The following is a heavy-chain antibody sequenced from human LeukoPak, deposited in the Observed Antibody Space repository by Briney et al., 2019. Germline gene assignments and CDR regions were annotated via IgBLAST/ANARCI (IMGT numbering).Heavy chain of an antibody. CDR2: ISGSGGNT. CDR3: AKSGSGYYYVFDY. Sequence: GGSLRLSCAASGFTFSSNAMNWVRQAPGKGLVWVSGISGSGGNTYYADSVKGRFTISRDNSKNTLHLQINSLRAEDTAVYYCAKSGSGYYYVFDYWGQGTLVTVSS. CDR1: GFTFSSNA. J-gene: IGHJ4*02. V-gene: IGHV3-23*01. D-gene: IGHD3-22*01.